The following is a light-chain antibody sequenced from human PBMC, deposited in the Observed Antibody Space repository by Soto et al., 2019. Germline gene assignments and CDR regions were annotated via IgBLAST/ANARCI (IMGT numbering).Light chain of an antibody. CDR3: QHYSSVWA. CDR1: QGISSY. V-gene: IGKV1D-8*03. CDR2: DAS. Sequence: VLWMTQSPSLLSASTGDRVTISCRMSQGISSYLAWYQQKPGKAPELLIYDASTLESGVPSRFSGSGSGTEFTLTISCLHPDDFATYYCQHYSSVWAFGQGTKVEIK. J-gene: IGKJ1*01.